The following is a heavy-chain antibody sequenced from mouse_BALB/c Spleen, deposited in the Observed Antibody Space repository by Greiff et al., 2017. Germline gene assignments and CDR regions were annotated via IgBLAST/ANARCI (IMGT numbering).Heavy chain of an antibody. CDR2: IWTGGGT. V-gene: IGHV2-9-2*01. CDR3: VREPYAMDY. J-gene: IGHJ4*01. Sequence: VQLKESGPGLVAPSQSLSITCTVSGFSLTSYDISWIRQPPGKGLEWLGVIWTGGGTNYNSAFMSRLSISKDNSKSQVFLKMNSLQTDDTAIYYCVREPYAMDYWGQGTSVTVSS. CDR1: GFSLTSYD.